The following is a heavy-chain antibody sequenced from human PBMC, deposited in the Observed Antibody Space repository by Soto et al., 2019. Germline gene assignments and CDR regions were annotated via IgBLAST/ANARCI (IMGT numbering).Heavy chain of an antibody. D-gene: IGHD4-17*01. CDR3: VMDYGDRPDYFKH. J-gene: IGHJ1*01. V-gene: IGHV1-18*04. CDR1: GYTFTSYG. CDR2: ISPLKGRT. Sequence: QVQLVQSGPDLKRPGASMKVSCKASGYTFTSYGISWVRQAPGQGLEWMAWISPLKGRTQYSQKAQGRVTLSTDTSSNTAYMEMTTLRVDDTAVYYCVMDYGDRPDYFKHWGQGTLVTVS.